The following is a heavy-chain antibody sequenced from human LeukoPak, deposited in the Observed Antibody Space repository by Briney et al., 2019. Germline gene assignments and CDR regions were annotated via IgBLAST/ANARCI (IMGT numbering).Heavy chain of an antibody. J-gene: IGHJ5*02. D-gene: IGHD6-13*01. Sequence: SETLSLTCTVSGYSISSGYFWGWIRKPPGKGLEWSGSIYHSGSTSYNPSLKSRLTISVDTSKNQFSLKLDFVTAADTAMYYCARMFRSSWYINWFDPWGQGTLVTVSS. CDR2: IYHSGST. V-gene: IGHV4-38-2*02. CDR3: ARMFRSSWYINWFDP. CDR1: GYSISSGYF.